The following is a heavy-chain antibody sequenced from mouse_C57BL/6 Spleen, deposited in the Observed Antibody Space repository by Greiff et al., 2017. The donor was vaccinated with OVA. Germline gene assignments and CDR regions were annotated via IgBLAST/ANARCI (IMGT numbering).Heavy chain of an antibody. D-gene: IGHD2-5*01. CDR2: IDPSDSYT. V-gene: IGHV1-50*01. CDR1: GYTFTSYW. CDR3: ASYSNHLYAMDY. J-gene: IGHJ4*01. Sequence: QVQLKQPGAELVKPGASVKLSCKASGYTFTSYWMQWVKQRPGQGLEWIGEIDPSDSYTNYNQKFKGKATLTVDTSSSTAYMQLSSLTSEDSAVYYCASYSNHLYAMDYWGQGTSVTVSS.